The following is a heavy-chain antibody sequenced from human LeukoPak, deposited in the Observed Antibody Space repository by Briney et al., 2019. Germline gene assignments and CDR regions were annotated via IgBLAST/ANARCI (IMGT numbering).Heavy chain of an antibody. CDR3: ARATPVAVSGTFDY. Sequence: PSETLSLTCNVSGYSISSGYYWGWIRQPPGKGLEWIGNIYHSGSTYHNPSLKSRVTISVDTSKNQISLKVTSVTAADTAVYYCARATPVAVSGTFDYWGQGILVTVSS. D-gene: IGHD6-19*01. CDR1: GYSISSGYY. J-gene: IGHJ4*02. CDR2: IYHSGST. V-gene: IGHV4-38-2*02.